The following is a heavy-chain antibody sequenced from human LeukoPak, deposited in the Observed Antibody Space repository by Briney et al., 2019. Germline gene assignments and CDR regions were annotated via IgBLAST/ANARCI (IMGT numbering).Heavy chain of an antibody. V-gene: IGHV4-34*01. CDR2: INHDGST. Sequence: SETLSLTCAVYGGSFSGHYGNWIRQPPGKGLEWIGGINHDGSTNSNPSLRSRVTISVDTSKNQFSLRLTSVSAADTAVYYCARGARSLGWFVVGRPPSEYYLDNWGQGTQVTVSS. J-gene: IGHJ4*02. CDR3: ARGARSLGWFVVGRPPSEYYLDN. CDR1: GGSFSGHY. D-gene: IGHD3-3*01.